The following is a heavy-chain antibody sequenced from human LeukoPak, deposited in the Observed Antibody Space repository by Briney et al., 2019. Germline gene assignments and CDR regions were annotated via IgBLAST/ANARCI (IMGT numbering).Heavy chain of an antibody. J-gene: IGHJ6*03. V-gene: IGHV1-18*01. Sequence: ASVKVSCKASGYTFTSYGISWVRQAPGQRLEWMGWISAYNGNTNYAQKLQGRVTMTTDTSTSTAYMELRSLRSDDTAVYYCARLKHYCSSTSCYNYYYMDVWGKGTTVTVSS. CDR2: ISAYNGNT. CDR1: GYTFTSYG. D-gene: IGHD2-2*02. CDR3: ARLKHYCSSTSCYNYYYMDV.